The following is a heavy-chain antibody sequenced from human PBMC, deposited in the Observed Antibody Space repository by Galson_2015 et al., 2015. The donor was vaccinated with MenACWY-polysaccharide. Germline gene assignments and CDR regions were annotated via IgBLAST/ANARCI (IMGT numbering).Heavy chain of an antibody. CDR3: AKQIDEYYGSGNYYPPWDY. V-gene: IGHV3-23*01. Sequence: SLRLSCAASGFTFSSSAMSWVRQAPGKGLEWVSTISGSGPNTYYADSVKGRFTMSRDNPKNTLYMQMNSLRAEDTAVYYCAKQIDEYYGSGNYYPPWDYWGQGTPVTVSS. D-gene: IGHD3-10*01. CDR2: ISGSGPNT. CDR1: GFTFSSSA. J-gene: IGHJ4*02.